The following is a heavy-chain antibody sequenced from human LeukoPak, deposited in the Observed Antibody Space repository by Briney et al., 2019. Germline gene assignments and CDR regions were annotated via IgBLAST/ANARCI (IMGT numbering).Heavy chain of an antibody. CDR3: AGRMSAALDY. CDR1: GFTFSSYA. V-gene: IGHV3-30-3*01. D-gene: IGHD2-8*01. CDR2: ISYDGSNK. Sequence: PGGSLRLSCAASGFTFSSYAMHWVRQAPGKGLEWVAVISYDGSNKYYADSVKGRFTISRDNSKNTLYLQMNSLRAEDTAVYYCAGRMSAALDYWGQGTLVTVSS. J-gene: IGHJ4*02.